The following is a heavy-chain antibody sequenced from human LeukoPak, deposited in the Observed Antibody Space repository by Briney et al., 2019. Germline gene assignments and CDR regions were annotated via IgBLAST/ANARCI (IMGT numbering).Heavy chain of an antibody. CDR3: ATGGSGSS. V-gene: IGHV3-7*04. Sequence: PGGSLRLSCAASGFMFKNHWMNWVRQAPGKGPEWVATIKEDGTEKYYVDSVKGRFTISRDNAKNSLSLQMSTLRAEDTAVYYCATGGSGSSWGQGTLVTVSS. CDR1: GFMFKNHW. D-gene: IGHD3-10*01. CDR2: IKEDGTEK. J-gene: IGHJ5*02.